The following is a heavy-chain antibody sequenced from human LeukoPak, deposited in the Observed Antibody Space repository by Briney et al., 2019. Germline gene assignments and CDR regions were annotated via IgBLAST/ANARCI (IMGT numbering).Heavy chain of an antibody. CDR2: ISAYNGNT. V-gene: IGHV1-18*01. CDR1: GYTFTSYG. CDR3: ARDKSTYDILTGYYYYMDV. D-gene: IGHD3-9*01. J-gene: IGHJ6*03. Sequence: ASVKVSCKASGYTFTSYGISWVRQAPGQGLEWMGWISAYNGNTNYAQKLQGRVTMTTDTSTSTAYMELRSLRSDDTAVSYCARDKSTYDILTGYYYYMDVWGKGTTVTVSS.